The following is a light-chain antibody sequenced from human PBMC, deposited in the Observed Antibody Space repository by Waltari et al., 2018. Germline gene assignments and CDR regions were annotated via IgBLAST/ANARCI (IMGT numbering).Light chain of an antibody. CDR3: QQYNKWPPVLT. CDR1: PSVSIS. Sequence: EIVMTQSPATLSVFPGEKVTLSCRAIPSVSISLSWYQQRSGQVPRLLIYGADTRATGVPARFSGSGSGTEFTLTISSIQSEDFAVYYCQQYNKWPPVLTFGGGTKVEIK. V-gene: IGKV3-15*01. CDR2: GAD. J-gene: IGKJ4*01.